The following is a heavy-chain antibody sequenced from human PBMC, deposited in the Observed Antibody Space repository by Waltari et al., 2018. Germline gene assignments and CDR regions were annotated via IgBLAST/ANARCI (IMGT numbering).Heavy chain of an antibody. CDR1: GGSFSGCY. J-gene: IGHJ2*01. V-gene: IGHV4-34*01. D-gene: IGHD1-26*01. CDR3: ARHPPELLGWYFDL. CDR2: INQSGST. Sequence: QVQLQQRGAGLLKPSETLSLPCAVYGGSFSGCYWSRIRQPPGKGLEWIGEINQSGSTNYTPSLKSRVTISVDTSKNQFSLKLSSVTAADTAVYYCARHPPELLGWYFDLWGRGTLVTVSS.